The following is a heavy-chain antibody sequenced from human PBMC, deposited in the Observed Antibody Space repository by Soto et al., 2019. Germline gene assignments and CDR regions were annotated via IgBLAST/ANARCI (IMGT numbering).Heavy chain of an antibody. V-gene: IGHV3-33*01. J-gene: IGHJ4*02. CDR3: ARDGCYRAEFDY. D-gene: IGHD1-26*01. CDR2: IWYDGSNK. Sequence: PGGSLRLSCAASGFTFSSYGMHWVRQAPGKGLEWVAVIWYDGSNKYYADSVKGRFTISRDNSKNTLYLQMNSLRAEDTAVYYCARDGCYRAEFDYWGQGTLVTVSS. CDR1: GFTFSSYG.